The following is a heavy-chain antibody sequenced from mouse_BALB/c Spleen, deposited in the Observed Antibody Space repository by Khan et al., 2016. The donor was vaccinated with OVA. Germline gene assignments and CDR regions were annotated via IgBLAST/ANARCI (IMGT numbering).Heavy chain of an antibody. Sequence: EVELVESGGGLVRPGGSLKLSCAASGFFFTTYTMSWVLQTPEKRLEWFATFHSGCTYTYCLYSVKGRFTISRDNAKNTLYLQMSSLKSEDTAMYYWTRDGNYAHWYFDVWGKETTVTVSS. J-gene: IGHJ1*03. CDR1: GFFFTTYT. CDR3: TRDGNYAHWYFDV. D-gene: IGHD2-1*01. V-gene: IGHV5-6-4*01. CDR2: FHSGCTYT.